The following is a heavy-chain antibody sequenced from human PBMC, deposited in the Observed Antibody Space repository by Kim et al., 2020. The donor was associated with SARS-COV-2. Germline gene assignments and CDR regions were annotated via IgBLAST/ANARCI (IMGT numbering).Heavy chain of an antibody. CDR3: ARAQDSSSPRGYYYYYGMDV. Sequence: GGSLRLSCAASGFTFSSYWMSWVRQAPGKGLEWVTNIKQDGSEKYYVDSVKGRFTISRDNAKNSLYLQMNSLRAEDTAVYYCARAQDSSSPRGYYYYYGMDVWGQGTTVTVSS. V-gene: IGHV3-7*01. D-gene: IGHD6-6*01. CDR1: GFTFSSYW. J-gene: IGHJ6*02. CDR2: IKQDGSEK.